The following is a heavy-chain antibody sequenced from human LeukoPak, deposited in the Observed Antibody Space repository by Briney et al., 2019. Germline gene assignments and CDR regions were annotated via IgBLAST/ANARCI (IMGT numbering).Heavy chain of an antibody. CDR2: IYYSGST. CDR1: GGSISSYY. CDR3: ARAPITMVRGVIITFDY. J-gene: IGHJ4*02. Sequence: SETLSLTCTVSGGSISSYYWSWIRQPPGKGLEWIGYIYYSGSTYYNPSLKSRVTISVDTSKNQFSLKLSSVTAADTAVYYCARAPITMVRGVIITFDYWGQGTLVTVSS. V-gene: IGHV4-30-4*01. D-gene: IGHD3-10*01.